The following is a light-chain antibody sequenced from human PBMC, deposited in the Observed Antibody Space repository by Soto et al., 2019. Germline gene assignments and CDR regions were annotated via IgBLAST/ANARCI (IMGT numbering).Light chain of an antibody. CDR2: EGS. J-gene: IGLJ2*01. V-gene: IGLV2-23*03. Sequence: QSALTQPASVSGSPGQSITISCTGTSSGVGSYNLVSWYQQHPGKAPKLIIYEGSKRPSGVSNRFSGSKSGNTASLTISGLQAEDEADYYCCSYAGSRSFVVFGGGTKLTVL. CDR3: CSYAGSRSFVV. CDR1: SSGVGSYNL.